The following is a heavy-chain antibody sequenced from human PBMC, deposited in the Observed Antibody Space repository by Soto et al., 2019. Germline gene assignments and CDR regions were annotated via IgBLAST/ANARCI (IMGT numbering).Heavy chain of an antibody. CDR2: ISYDGSNK. Sequence: QVQLVESGGGVVQPGRSLRLSCAASGFTFSSYGMHWVRQAPGKGLEWVAVISYDGSNKYYADSVKGRFTISRDNSKNTLYLQMNSLRAEDTAVYYCAKDGGYFSSTSCHYYMDVWGKGTTVTVSS. J-gene: IGHJ6*03. CDR3: AKDGGYFSSTSCHYYMDV. V-gene: IGHV3-30*18. D-gene: IGHD2-2*01. CDR1: GFTFSSYG.